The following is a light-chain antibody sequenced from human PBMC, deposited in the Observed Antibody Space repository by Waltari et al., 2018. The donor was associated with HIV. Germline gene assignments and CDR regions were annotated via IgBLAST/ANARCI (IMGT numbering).Light chain of an antibody. CDR1: QRVGDY. Sequence: ELVLTQSPGTLSLSPGDSATLSCRASQRVGDYLAWYQQKYGQAPRLLIYQASNRDTGISERFSGRGYGTDFTLTISGLEPEDSALYYCQHYGRPSTFGQGTRLEIE. J-gene: IGKJ5*01. CDR3: QHYGRPST. V-gene: IGKV3-20*01. CDR2: QAS.